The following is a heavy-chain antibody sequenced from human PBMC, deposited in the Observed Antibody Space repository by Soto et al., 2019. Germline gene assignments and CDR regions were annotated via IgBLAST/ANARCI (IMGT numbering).Heavy chain of an antibody. V-gene: IGHV3-23*01. CDR1: GFTFSSYA. J-gene: IGHJ6*03. CDR2: ISGSGGST. CDR3: AKRVDDYYYYMDV. D-gene: IGHD2-15*01. Sequence: GGSLRLSCAASGFTFSSYAMSWVRQAPGKGLEWVSAISGSGGSTYYADSVKGRFTISGDNSKNTLYLQMNSLRAEDTAVYYCAKRVDDYYYYMDVWGKGTTVTVSS.